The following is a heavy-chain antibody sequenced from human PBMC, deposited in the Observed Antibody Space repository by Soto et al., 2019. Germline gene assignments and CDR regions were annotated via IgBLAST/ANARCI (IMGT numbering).Heavy chain of an antibody. D-gene: IGHD2-21*02. J-gene: IGHJ2*01. Sequence: EVQLVESGGGLVKPGGALRLSCAASGFTFSSYSMNWVRQAPGKGLEWVSSISSSSSYIYYADSVKGRFTISRDNAKNSLYLQMNSLIAEDTAVYYCARETVVVTATNWYFDLWGRGTLVTVSS. CDR1: GFTFSSYS. CDR3: ARETVVVTATNWYFDL. CDR2: ISSSSSYI. V-gene: IGHV3-21*01.